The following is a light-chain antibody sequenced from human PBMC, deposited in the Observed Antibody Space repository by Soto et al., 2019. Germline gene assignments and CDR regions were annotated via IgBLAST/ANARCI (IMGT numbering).Light chain of an antibody. J-gene: IGKJ3*01. CDR3: YQYNGSSGVT. V-gene: IGKV1-5*01. CDR2: DAS. Sequence: DIQMTQSPSTLSASVGDRVTITCRASQSISTWLAWYQQKPGKAPKLLIYDASILESGVPSRFSGSGPGTEVPHTFGSRQPDDFSTNYCYQYNGSSGVTFGPGTKVDI. CDR1: QSISTW.